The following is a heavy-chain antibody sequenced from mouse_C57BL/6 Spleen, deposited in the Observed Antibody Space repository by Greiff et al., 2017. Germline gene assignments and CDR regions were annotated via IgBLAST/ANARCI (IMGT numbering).Heavy chain of an antibody. J-gene: IGHJ2*01. V-gene: IGHV5-17*01. CDR3: ARDGYDVWGFDY. CDR1: GFTFSDSG. CDR2: ISRGSSTI. Sequence: EVQLVESGGGLVKPGGSLKLSCAASGFTFSDSGMHWVRQAPEKGLAWVAYISRGSSTIYYADTVKGRFTISRDNAKNTLFLQMTSLRSEDTAMYYCARDGYDVWGFDYWGQGTTLTVSS. D-gene: IGHD2-2*01.